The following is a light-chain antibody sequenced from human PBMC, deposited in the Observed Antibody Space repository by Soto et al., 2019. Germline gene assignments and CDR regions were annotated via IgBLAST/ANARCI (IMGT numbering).Light chain of an antibody. Sequence: DIQMTQFPSSVSASVGDRVNITCRASQGISTWLAWYQQKPERAPKSLIYGASRLQSGVPPRFSGSGSETDFTLTIRGLQPEDFATYYCQQYDRYPRTFGQGNKVEIK. CDR1: QGISTW. CDR2: GAS. V-gene: IGKV1D-16*01. CDR3: QQYDRYPRT. J-gene: IGKJ1*01.